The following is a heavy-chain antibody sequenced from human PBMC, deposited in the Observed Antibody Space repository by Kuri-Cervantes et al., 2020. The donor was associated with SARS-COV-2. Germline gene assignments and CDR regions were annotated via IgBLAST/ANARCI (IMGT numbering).Heavy chain of an antibody. CDR2: INSDGSST. Sequence: GESLKISCAASGFTFSSYWMHWVRQAPGKGLVWVSRINSDGSSTSYADSVKGRFTISRDNAKNTLYLQMNNLRAEDTAVYYCATQGTIYYYDTLWGQGTLVTVSS. CDR1: GFTFSSYW. J-gene: IGHJ4*02. CDR3: ATQGTIYYYDTL. V-gene: IGHV3-74*01. D-gene: IGHD3-22*01.